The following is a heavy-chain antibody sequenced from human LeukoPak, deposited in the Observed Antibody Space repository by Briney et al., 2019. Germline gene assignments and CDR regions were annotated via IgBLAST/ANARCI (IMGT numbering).Heavy chain of an antibody. J-gene: IGHJ4*02. CDR1: GYTFTSYG. CDR2: ISAYNGNT. Sequence: ASVKVSCKASGYTFTSYGISWVRQAPGQGLEWMGWISAYNGNTNYAQKLQGRVTMTTDTSTSTAYMELRSLRSDDTAVYYCARPDSSGWYGRGIGFDYWGQGTLVTVSS. CDR3: ARPDSSGWYGRGIGFDY. V-gene: IGHV1-18*01. D-gene: IGHD6-19*01.